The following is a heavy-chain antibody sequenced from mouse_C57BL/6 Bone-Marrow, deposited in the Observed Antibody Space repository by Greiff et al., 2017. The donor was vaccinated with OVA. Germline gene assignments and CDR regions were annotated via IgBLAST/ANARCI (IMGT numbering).Heavy chain of an antibody. J-gene: IGHJ1*03. CDR3: ARGDGSSSYWYFDV. V-gene: IGHV1-19*01. D-gene: IGHD1-1*01. Sequence: VQLQQSGPVLVKPGASVKMSCKASGYTFTDYYMNWVKQSHGKSLEWIGVINPYNGGTSYNQKFKGKATLTVDKSSSTAYMELNRLTSEDSAVYYCARGDGSSSYWYFDVWGTGTTVTVSS. CDR1: GYTFTDYY. CDR2: INPYNGGT.